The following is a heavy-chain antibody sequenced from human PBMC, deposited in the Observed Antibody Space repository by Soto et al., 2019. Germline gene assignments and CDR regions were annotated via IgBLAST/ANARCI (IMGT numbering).Heavy chain of an antibody. J-gene: IGHJ6*02. Sequence: DVQLLESGGHLVQPGGSLRLSCAASGFTFSSYAMSWVRQAPGKGLEWVSSASAGGDMTYYSDSAKGRFTISRDNSNNALFLQMNSLRIEDTALYYCARGDRGGSGSPASYYYSGLDVWGQGTTVTVS. V-gene: IGHV3-23*01. D-gene: IGHD3-10*01. CDR2: ASAGGDMT. CDR3: ARGDRGGSGSPASYYYSGLDV. CDR1: GFTFSSYA.